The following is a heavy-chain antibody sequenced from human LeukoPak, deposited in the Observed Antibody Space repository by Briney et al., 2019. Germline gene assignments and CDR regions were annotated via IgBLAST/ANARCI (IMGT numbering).Heavy chain of an antibody. Sequence: GGSLRLSCVASGFTFSSYSMNWVRQTPGKGLEWISYISSGSGTTYYGDSVQGRFITSRDNAKNSLHLQMNSLRDEDTGVYYCAKDRGNDYGVFDYWGQGTLVTVSS. CDR2: ISSGSGTT. CDR1: GFTFSSYS. J-gene: IGHJ4*02. V-gene: IGHV3-48*02. D-gene: IGHD4-17*01. CDR3: AKDRGNDYGVFDY.